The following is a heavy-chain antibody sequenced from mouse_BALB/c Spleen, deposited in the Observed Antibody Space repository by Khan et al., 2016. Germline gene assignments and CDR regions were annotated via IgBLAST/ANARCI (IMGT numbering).Heavy chain of an antibody. CDR1: GYSITSDYA. J-gene: IGHJ4*01. D-gene: IGHD2-14*01. Sequence: EVQLQESGPGLVKPSQSLSLTCTVTGYSITSDYAWNWIRQFPGNKLEWMGYISYSGSTSYNPSLKSRISITRDTSKNQFFLQLNSVTTEDTATYYCARCHRYDEAMDYWGQGISVTVSS. V-gene: IGHV3-2*02. CDR2: ISYSGST. CDR3: ARCHRYDEAMDY.